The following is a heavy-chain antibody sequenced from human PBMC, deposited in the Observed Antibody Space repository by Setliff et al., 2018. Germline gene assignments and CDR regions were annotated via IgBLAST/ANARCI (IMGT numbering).Heavy chain of an antibody. CDR3: TVYNTGSSKDHY. D-gene: IGHD2-8*02. J-gene: IGHJ4*02. CDR1: GGSFSGYY. Sequence: LSETLSLTYAVYGGSFSGYYWSWIRQPPGKGLEWIGEINHSGSTNYDPSLKSRVTISVDTSKNQFSLKLSSVTAADTALYYCTVYNTGSSKDHYWGQGTPVTVSS. CDR2: INHSGST. V-gene: IGHV4-34*01.